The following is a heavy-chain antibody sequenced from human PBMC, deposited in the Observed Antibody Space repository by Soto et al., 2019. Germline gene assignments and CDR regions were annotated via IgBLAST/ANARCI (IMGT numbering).Heavy chain of an antibody. CDR1: GFTFSSYA. Sequence: GGSLRLSCAASGFTFSSYAMSWVRQAPGKGLEWVSAISGSGGSTYYADSVKGRFTISRDNSKNTLYLQMNSLRAEDTAVYYCAKDFPQLRYFDWLPPPYDAFAIWGQGTMVTVSS. D-gene: IGHD3-9*01. CDR3: AKDFPQLRYFDWLPPPYDAFAI. CDR2: ISGSGGST. V-gene: IGHV3-23*01. J-gene: IGHJ3*02.